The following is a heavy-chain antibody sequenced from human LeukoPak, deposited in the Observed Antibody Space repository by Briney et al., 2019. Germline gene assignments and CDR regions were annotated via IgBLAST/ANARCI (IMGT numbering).Heavy chain of an antibody. CDR3: ASLNYDFWSGYYTGGYFDY. CDR2: ISGSGGST. V-gene: IGHV3-23*01. D-gene: IGHD3-3*01. J-gene: IGHJ4*02. Sequence: GGSLRLSCAASGFTFSSYAMSWVRQASGKGLEWVSAISGSGGSTYYADSVKGRFTISRDNSKNTLYLQMNSLRAEDTAVYYCASLNYDFWSGYYTGGYFDYWGQGTLVTVSS. CDR1: GFTFSSYA.